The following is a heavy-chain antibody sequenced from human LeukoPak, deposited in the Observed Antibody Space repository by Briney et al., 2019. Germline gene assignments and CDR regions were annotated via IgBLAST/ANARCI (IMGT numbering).Heavy chain of an antibody. CDR3: VRDYSSGWWGVD. D-gene: IGHD6-19*01. J-gene: IGHJ4*02. Sequence: ASVKVSCKASGYTFTGYYMRWVRQAPGQGLEWMGWISPNNGDTNYAQKFQGRVTMTRDTSMSTAYMELSRLRSDDTAVYYCVRDYSSGWWGVDWGERTLVTASS. CDR2: ISPNNGDT. CDR1: GYTFTGYY. V-gene: IGHV1-2*02.